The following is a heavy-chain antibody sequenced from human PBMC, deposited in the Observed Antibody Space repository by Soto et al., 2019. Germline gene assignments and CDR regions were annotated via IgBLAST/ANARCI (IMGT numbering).Heavy chain of an antibody. CDR3: AKDPNYYDSSGYYDMEY. CDR2: ISGSGGST. D-gene: IGHD3-22*01. CDR1: GFTFSSYA. V-gene: IGHV3-23*01. Sequence: GGSLRLSCAASGFTFSSYAMSWVRQAPGKGLEWVSAISGSGGSTYYADSVKGRFTISRDNSKNTLYLQMNSLRAEDTAVYYCAKDPNYYDSSGYYDMEYWGQGTLVTVSS. J-gene: IGHJ4*02.